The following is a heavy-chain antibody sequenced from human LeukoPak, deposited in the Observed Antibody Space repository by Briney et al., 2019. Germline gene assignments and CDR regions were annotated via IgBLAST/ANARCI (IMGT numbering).Heavy chain of an antibody. V-gene: IGHV4-59*01. CDR3: ARDRMPSTYRGLDV. J-gene: IGHJ6*02. Sequence: SETLSLTCSVSGDSISSSYWSWIRQPPGKGLEWIGHIYHSGSTSYNPSLRGRATMSIDTSKNQLSLKLPSVPAADTALYYCARDRMPSTYRGLDVWGQGTTVTVSS. CDR2: IYHSGST. D-gene: IGHD2-2*01. CDR1: GDSISSSY.